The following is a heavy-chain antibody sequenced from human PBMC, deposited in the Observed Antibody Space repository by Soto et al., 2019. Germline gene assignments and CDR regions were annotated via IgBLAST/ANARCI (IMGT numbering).Heavy chain of an antibody. CDR3: ARSGYSSAWYTAFDS. CDR2: IYASGST. Sequence: SETLSLTCTVSGDSISGYYWNWMRQPAGKGLEWIGRIYASGSTISNRSLRSRVALSVDTSKNQFSLNLNSVTAADTAMYYCARSGYSSAWYTAFDSWSQGILVTVSS. CDR1: GDSISGYY. J-gene: IGHJ4*02. V-gene: IGHV4-4*07. D-gene: IGHD6-19*01.